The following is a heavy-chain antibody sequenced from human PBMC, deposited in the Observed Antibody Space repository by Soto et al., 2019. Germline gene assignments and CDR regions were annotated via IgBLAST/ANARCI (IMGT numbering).Heavy chain of an antibody. CDR2: ITLDGSNK. Sequence: GGSLRLSCAASGFTFSSYGMHWVRQAPGKGLEWVAVITLDGSNKYYADSVKGRFTISRDNSKNTVYLQMNSLRAEDTAVHYCATGFRTSGNYFDYWGQGTLVTV. CDR3: ATGFRTSGNYFDY. V-gene: IGHV3-30*03. J-gene: IGHJ4*02. D-gene: IGHD1-26*01. CDR1: GFTFSSYG.